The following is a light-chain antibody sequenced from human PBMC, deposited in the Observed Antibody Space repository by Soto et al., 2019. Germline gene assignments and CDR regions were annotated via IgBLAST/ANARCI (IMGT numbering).Light chain of an antibody. CDR1: QRVSSSY. J-gene: IGKJ2*01. CDR3: QQYGRSPPFT. Sequence: ELVLTQSPGTLSLSPGEKVTLSCRASQRVSSSYLAWYQQKPGQAPRLLIYGASNRATGIPDRFSGSGSGTDFTLTISRLEPEDFAVYFCQQYGRSPPFTFGQGTKVDIK. CDR2: GAS. V-gene: IGKV3-20*01.